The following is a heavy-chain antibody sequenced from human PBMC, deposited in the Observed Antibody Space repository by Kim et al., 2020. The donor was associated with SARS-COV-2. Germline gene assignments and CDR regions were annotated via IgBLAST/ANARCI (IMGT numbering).Heavy chain of an antibody. CDR3: AVVPDYGDYGNWYFDL. J-gene: IGHJ2*01. D-gene: IGHD4-17*01. V-gene: IGHV4-59*13. CDR2: IYYSGST. Sequence: SETLSLTCTVSGGSISSYYWSWIRQPPGKGLEWIGYIYYSGSTNYNPSLKSRVTISVDTSKNQFSLKLSSVTAADTAVNYCAVVPDYGDYGNWYFDLWGRGTLVTVSS. CDR1: GGSISSYY.